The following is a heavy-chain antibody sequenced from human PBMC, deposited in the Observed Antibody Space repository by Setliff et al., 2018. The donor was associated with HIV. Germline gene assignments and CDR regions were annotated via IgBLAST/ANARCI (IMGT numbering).Heavy chain of an antibody. V-gene: IGHV4-39*02. CDR2: VYFLGNR. J-gene: IGHJ4*02. Sequence: PSETLSLTCTVSGGSILSSGGYFWGWIRQSPGRGLEWLGTVYFLGNRYLNPSLKSRVAVSVDTSKNHFSLRLTSVTAADTAVYYCARAPANYHDSSGFYFGGDYYFDFWGQGTLVTVSS. CDR1: GGSILSSGGYF. CDR3: ARAPANYHDSSGFYFGGDYYFDF. D-gene: IGHD3-22*01.